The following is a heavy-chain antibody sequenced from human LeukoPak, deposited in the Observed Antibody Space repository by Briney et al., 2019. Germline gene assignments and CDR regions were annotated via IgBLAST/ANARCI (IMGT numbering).Heavy chain of an antibody. CDR2: ISYSGST. CDR1: GGSLSPYY. Sequence: SETLSLTCTVSGGSLSPYYWSWIRQSPGKGLEWIGYISYSGSTNSHPSLKSRVTISVDMSKPQFYLELSSVTAADTAVYYCARTTTVRGTYYMDVWGKGTTVTISS. CDR3: ARTTTVRGTYYMDV. D-gene: IGHD3-10*01. J-gene: IGHJ6*03. V-gene: IGHV4-59*01.